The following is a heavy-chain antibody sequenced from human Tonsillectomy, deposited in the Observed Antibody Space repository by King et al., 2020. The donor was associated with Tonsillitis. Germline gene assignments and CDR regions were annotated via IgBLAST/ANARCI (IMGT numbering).Heavy chain of an antibody. J-gene: IGHJ1*01. CDR1: GFTFSDYY. CDR3: ARRGVVAAGSGGVYFQH. CDR2: ITSSGGTT. V-gene: IGHV3-11*01. D-gene: IGHD2-2*01. Sequence: VQLVESGEGLVKPGGSLRLSCAASGFTFSDYYMSWIRQAPGKELEWVSYITSSGGTTYYADSVKGRFTISRYNAQNSLYLQMNSLRAEDTAVYYCARRGVVAAGSGGVYFQHWGQGTLVTVSS.